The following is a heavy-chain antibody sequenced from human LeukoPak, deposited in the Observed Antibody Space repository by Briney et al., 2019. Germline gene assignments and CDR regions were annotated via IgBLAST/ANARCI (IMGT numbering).Heavy chain of an antibody. V-gene: IGHV3-30*18. CDR2: ISYDGSNK. Sequence: PWGSLRLSCAASGFTFSSYGMHWVRQAPGKGLEWVAVISYDGSNKYYADSVKGRFTISRDNSKNTLYLQMNSLRAEDTAVYYCAKSGGDSDYDVSPGDGYYYYYYYMDVWGKGTTVTVSS. J-gene: IGHJ6*03. CDR3: AKSGGDSDYDVSPGDGYYYYYYYMDV. CDR1: GFTFSSYG. D-gene: IGHD5-12*01.